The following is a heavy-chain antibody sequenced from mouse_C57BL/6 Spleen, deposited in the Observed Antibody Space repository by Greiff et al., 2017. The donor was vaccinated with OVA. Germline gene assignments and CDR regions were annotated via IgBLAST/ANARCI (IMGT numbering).Heavy chain of an antibody. D-gene: IGHD1-3*01. CDR3: ARSGLDY. J-gene: IGHJ2*01. Sequence: VQLQQSGPELVKPGASVKISCKASGYAFSSSWMNWVKQRPGKGLEWIGRLYPGDGDTNYNGKFKGKATLTADKSSSTAYMQLSSLTSEDSAVYFCARSGLDYWGQGTTLTVSS. CDR2: LYPGDGDT. V-gene: IGHV1-82*01. CDR1: GYAFSSSW.